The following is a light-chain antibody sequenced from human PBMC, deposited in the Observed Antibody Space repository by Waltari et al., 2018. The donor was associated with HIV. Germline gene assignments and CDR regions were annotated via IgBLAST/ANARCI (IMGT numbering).Light chain of an antibody. CDR3: STWDNSLSHWV. Sequence: QSVVTQPPSASGTPGQTISIPCSGDISNLGGNFVYWYQHRPGTAPRLLLYRNDQRPSGVPDRFSGSKSATSASLAISGLRSEDEADYHCSTWDNSLSHWVFGGGTKVTVL. V-gene: IGLV1-47*01. CDR2: RND. J-gene: IGLJ3*02. CDR1: ISNLGGNF.